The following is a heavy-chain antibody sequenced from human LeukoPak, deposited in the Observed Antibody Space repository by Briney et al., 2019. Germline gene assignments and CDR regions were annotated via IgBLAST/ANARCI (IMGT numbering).Heavy chain of an antibody. CDR2: IIPIFGTA. J-gene: IGHJ3*02. CDR3: ARDPSSGYYLDAFDI. Sequence: GSSVKVSCKASGGTFSSYAISWVRQAPGQGLEWMGGIIPIFGTANYAQKFQGRVTITADESTSTAYMELSSLRSEDTAVYYCARDPSSGYYLDAFDIWGQGTMVTVSS. CDR1: GGTFSSYA. D-gene: IGHD3-22*01. V-gene: IGHV1-69*01.